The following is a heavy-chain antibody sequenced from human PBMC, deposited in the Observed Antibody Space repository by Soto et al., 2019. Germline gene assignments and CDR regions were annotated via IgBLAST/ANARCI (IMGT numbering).Heavy chain of an antibody. J-gene: IGHJ4*02. CDR2: ISDSGDST. CDR1: GFTFSNYA. D-gene: IGHD3-10*01. CDR3: AKDGFSGSGKYYFDY. V-gene: IGHV3-23*01. Sequence: EVHLLESGGGLVQPGGSLRLSCAASGFTFSNYAMNWVRQAPGKRLEWVSVISDSGDSTYYADSVKGRFTISRDKSKNTLYLHMNSLTAEDTAVYYCAKDGFSGSGKYYFDYWGQGTLVTVSS.